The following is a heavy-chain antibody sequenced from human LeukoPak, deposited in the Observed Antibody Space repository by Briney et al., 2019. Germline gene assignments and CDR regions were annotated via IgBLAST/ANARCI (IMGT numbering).Heavy chain of an antibody. CDR2: IDTAGNT. Sequence: GGSLRLSCAASGFTFSSYDMHWVRQATGKGLEWVSAIDTAGNTFYPGSVRCRFTISRENAKNSLYLQMNNVRAGDTAVYYCARRETIPRYSKERGDAFDIWGQGTMVTVSS. J-gene: IGHJ3*02. CDR3: ARRETIPRYSKERGDAFDI. CDR1: GFTFSSYD. V-gene: IGHV3-13*04. D-gene: IGHD6-13*01.